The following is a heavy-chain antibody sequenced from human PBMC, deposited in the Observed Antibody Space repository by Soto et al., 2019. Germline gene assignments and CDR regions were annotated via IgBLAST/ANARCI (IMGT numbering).Heavy chain of an antibody. Sequence: GGSLRLSCAASGFTFSSYAMSWVRQSPGKGLEWVSAITGSGGDTYHADSVEGRFTISRDNTKNTLYLQMNSLKAEDTAVFYCAKGSASSRPYYFDYWGQGALVTVSS. CDR2: ITGSGGDT. CDR3: AKGSASSRPYYFDY. J-gene: IGHJ4*02. V-gene: IGHV3-23*01. CDR1: GFTFSSYA. D-gene: IGHD2-2*01.